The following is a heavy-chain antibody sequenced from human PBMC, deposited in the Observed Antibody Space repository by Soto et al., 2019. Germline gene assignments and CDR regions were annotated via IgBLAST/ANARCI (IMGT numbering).Heavy chain of an antibody. V-gene: IGHV1-69*06. J-gene: IGHJ4*02. CDR2: IIPIFGTA. D-gene: IGHD1-26*01. CDR1: GCTFSSYA. Sequence: SVKISCKASGCTFSSYASSWVRQAGGQGLEWMGGIIPIFGTANYAQKFQGRVTITADKSTSTAYMELSSLRSEDTAVYYCAREISGSYLTYFDYWGQGTPVTVSS. CDR3: AREISGSYLTYFDY.